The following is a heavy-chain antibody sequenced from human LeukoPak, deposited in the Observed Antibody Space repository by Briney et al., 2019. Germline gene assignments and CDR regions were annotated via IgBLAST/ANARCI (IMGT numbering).Heavy chain of an antibody. V-gene: IGHV3-30-3*01. Sequence: VRQXPGKGLEWVAVISYDGSNKDYADSVKGRFTISRDNSKNTLYLQMNSLRAEDTAVYYCASGSSGWYFDYWGQGTLVTVSS. D-gene: IGHD6-19*01. CDR3: ASGSSGWYFDY. CDR2: ISYDGSNK. J-gene: IGHJ4*02.